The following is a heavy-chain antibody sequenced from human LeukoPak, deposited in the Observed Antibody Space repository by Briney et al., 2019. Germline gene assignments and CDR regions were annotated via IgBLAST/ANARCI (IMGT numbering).Heavy chain of an antibody. V-gene: IGHV3-74*01. CDR3: ARAPSSGWYYFDY. D-gene: IGHD6-19*01. Sequence: PGGSLRLSCAASGFTFSSYAMHWVRQAPGKGLVWVSRINSDGSSTSYADSVKGRFTISRDNAKNTLYLQMNSLRAEDTAVYYCARAPSSGWYYFDYWGQGTLVTVSS. J-gene: IGHJ4*02. CDR2: INSDGSST. CDR1: GFTFSSYA.